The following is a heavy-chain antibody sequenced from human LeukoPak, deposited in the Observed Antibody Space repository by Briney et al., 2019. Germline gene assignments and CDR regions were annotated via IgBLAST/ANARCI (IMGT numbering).Heavy chain of an antibody. CDR3: ARDHYDSSGYRVYYYMDV. V-gene: IGHV4-4*07. D-gene: IGHD3-22*01. Sequence: SETLSLTCTVSGGSISSYYWSWIRQPAGKGLEWIGRIYTSGSTNYNPSLKSRVTMSVDTSKTQFSLKLSSVTAADTAVYYCARDHYDSSGYRVYYYMDVWGKGTTVTVSS. CDR2: IYTSGST. J-gene: IGHJ6*03. CDR1: GGSISSYY.